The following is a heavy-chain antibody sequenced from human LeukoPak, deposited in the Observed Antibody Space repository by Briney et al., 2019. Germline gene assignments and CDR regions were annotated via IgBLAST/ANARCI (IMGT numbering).Heavy chain of an antibody. Sequence: GASVKVSCKASGYTFTGYYMHWVRQATGQGLEWMGWMNPNSGNTGYAQKFQGRVTMTRNTSISTAYMELSSLRSEDTAVYYCARGAVAGIIYYYYYMDVWGKGTTVTISS. V-gene: IGHV1-8*02. CDR1: GYTFTGYY. J-gene: IGHJ6*03. D-gene: IGHD6-19*01. CDR3: ARGAVAGIIYYYYYMDV. CDR2: MNPNSGNT.